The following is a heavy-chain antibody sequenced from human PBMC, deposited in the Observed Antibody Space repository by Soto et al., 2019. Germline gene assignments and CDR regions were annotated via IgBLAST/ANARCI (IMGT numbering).Heavy chain of an antibody. V-gene: IGHV3-23*01. CDR1: GFTFSSHV. D-gene: IGHD6-13*01. Sequence: EVQLLESGGGLVQPGGSLRLSCAASGFTFSSHVMTWVRQGTGKGLEWVSTISSGGSTYYADSVKGRFTISRDNSRNTLYLQMNSLTAEDTAVYYCARFLVEIAAAGWGRPMDVWGQGTTVTVSS. J-gene: IGHJ6*02. CDR2: ISSGGST. CDR3: ARFLVEIAAAGWGRPMDV.